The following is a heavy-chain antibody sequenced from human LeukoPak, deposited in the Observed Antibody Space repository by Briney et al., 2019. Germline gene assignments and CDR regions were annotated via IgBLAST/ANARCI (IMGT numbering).Heavy chain of an antibody. V-gene: IGHV3-13*01. CDR3: CREGLRVSGIDAFDI. J-gene: IGHJ3*02. CDR2: IGIRDDT. CDR1: GFTFSDYD. Sequence: GGSLRLSCAASGFTFSDYDMHWVRQAPGRGLEWVSAIGIRDDTNYSDYVKGRFIISRENAKNSLYLQLNTITGADTATYYYCREGLRVSGIDAFDIWGQGTMVTVSS. D-gene: IGHD5/OR15-5a*01.